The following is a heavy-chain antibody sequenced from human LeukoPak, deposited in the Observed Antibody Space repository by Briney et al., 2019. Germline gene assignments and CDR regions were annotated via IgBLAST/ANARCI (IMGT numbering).Heavy chain of an antibody. D-gene: IGHD3-10*01. CDR3: ARGENYGSGSSPFDY. V-gene: IGHV4-31*03. Sequence: ASETLSLTCTVSGGSISSGGYYWSWIRQHPGKGLEWIGYIYYSGSTYYNPSLKSRVTISVDTSKNQFSLKLSSVTAADTAVYYCARGENYGSGSSPFDYWGQGTLVTVSS. CDR1: GGSISSGGYY. J-gene: IGHJ4*02. CDR2: IYYSGST.